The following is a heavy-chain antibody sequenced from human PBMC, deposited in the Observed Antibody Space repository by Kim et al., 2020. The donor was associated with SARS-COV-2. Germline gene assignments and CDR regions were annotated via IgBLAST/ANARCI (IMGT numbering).Heavy chain of an antibody. CDR1: GFAFSDYH. V-gene: IGHV3-11*01. J-gene: IGHJ4*02. Sequence: GGSLRLSCAASGFAFSDYHMSWLRQAPGKGLEWVSYISSSGSTIYYADSVKCRFTISRHYAKNSLYLQLNSLRAEHTAIYDCARDWYIDYWGQGTLVTVSS. CDR2: ISSSGSTI. CDR3: ARDWYIDY.